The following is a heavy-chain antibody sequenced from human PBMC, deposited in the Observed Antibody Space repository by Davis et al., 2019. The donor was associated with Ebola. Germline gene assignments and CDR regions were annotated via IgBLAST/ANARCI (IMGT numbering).Heavy chain of an antibody. CDR1: EFTFSGYA. V-gene: IGHV3-23*01. D-gene: IGHD5-24*01. CDR2: ISGSGGST. CDR3: ARDYNSVTTVYDGMDV. J-gene: IGHJ6*04. Sequence: GESLKISCAASEFTFSGYAMSWVRQAPGKGLEWVSAISGSGGSTYYAGSVKGRFTISRDNAKNSLYLHMNSPRAEDTAMYYCARDYNSVTTVYDGMDVWGKGTTVTVSS.